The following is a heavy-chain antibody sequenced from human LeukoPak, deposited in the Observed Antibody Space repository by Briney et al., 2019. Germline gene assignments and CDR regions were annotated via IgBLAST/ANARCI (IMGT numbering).Heavy chain of an antibody. J-gene: IGHJ4*02. D-gene: IGHD3-3*01. V-gene: IGHV1-2*02. CDR1: GYTFTGYY. CDR2: INPNSGGT. CDR3: AREDRPVLRFLEWLLYAIDY. Sequence: ASVKVSCKASGYTFTGYYMHWVRQAPGQGLECMGWINPNSGGTNYAQKFQGRVTMTRDTSISTAYMELSRLRSDDTAVYYCAREDRPVLRFLEWLLYAIDYWGQGTLVTVSS.